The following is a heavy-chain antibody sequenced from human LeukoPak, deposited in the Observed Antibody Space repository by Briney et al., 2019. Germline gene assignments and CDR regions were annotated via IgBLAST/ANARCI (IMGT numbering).Heavy chain of an antibody. V-gene: IGHV3-30-3*01. CDR3: GGSAAHYYYMDV. CDR1: GFTFSSYA. J-gene: IGHJ6*03. Sequence: PGRSLRLSCAASGFTFSSYAMHWVRQAPGKGLEWVAVISYDGSNKYYADSVKGRFTISRDNSKNTLYLQMNSLRAEDTAVYYCGGSAAHYYYMDVWGKGTTVTVSS. CDR2: ISYDGSNK. D-gene: IGHD2-2*01.